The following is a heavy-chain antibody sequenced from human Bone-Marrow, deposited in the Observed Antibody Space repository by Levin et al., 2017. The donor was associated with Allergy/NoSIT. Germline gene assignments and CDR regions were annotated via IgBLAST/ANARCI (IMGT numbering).Heavy chain of an antibody. CDR2: VSVNGATT. V-gene: IGHV3-23*01. CDR3: AKVPTERSSGPTD. CDR1: GFTFSAYA. D-gene: IGHD3-22*01. Sequence: GESLKISCAASGFTFSAYAMTWVRQAPGKGLEWVSTVSVNGATTYYADSVKGRFTISRDNSKNTLSLQMNSLRADDTAVYYCAKVPTERSSGPTDWGQGSLVTVSS. J-gene: IGHJ4*02.